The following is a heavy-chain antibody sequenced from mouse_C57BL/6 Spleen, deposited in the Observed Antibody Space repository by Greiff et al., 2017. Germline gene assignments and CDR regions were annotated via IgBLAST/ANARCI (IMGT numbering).Heavy chain of an antibody. V-gene: IGHV1-82*01. CDR3: ARDYANSGSGGY. D-gene: IGHD2-4*01. CDR2: IYPGDGDT. CDR1: GYAFSSSW. J-gene: IGHJ2*01. Sequence: QVTLKVSGPELVKPGASVKISCKASGYAFSSSWMNWVKQRPGKGLEWIGRIYPGDGDTNYNGKFKGKATLTADKSSSTAYMQLSSLTSEDSAVYFCARDYANSGSGGYWGQGTTLTVSS.